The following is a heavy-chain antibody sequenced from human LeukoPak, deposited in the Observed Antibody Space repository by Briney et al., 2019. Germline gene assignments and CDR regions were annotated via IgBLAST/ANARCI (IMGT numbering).Heavy chain of an antibody. Sequence: PGRSLRLSCTTSGFTFSTYGMHWVRQAPGKGLEWVAVIWYDGTNRYYADSVKGRFTISRDNSKNTLYLQMSSMRAEDTAVYYCARDQDRAFDIWGQGTMVTVSS. V-gene: IGHV3-33*01. CDR3: ARDQDRAFDI. J-gene: IGHJ3*02. CDR1: GFTFSTYG. CDR2: IWYDGTNR.